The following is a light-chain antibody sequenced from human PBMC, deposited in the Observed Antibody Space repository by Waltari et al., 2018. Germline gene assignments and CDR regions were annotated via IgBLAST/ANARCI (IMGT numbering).Light chain of an antibody. CDR3: QQLNSYPLP. V-gene: IGKV1-9*01. J-gene: IGKJ4*01. CDR1: QGISSY. CDR2: AAS. Sequence: IQLTQSPSSLSASVGDRVTITCRASQGISSYLAWYQQKPGKAPKLLIYAASTLQSGVPSRFSGMGSGTDFTLTISSLQPEEFATYYCQQLNSYPLPFGGGTKVEIK.